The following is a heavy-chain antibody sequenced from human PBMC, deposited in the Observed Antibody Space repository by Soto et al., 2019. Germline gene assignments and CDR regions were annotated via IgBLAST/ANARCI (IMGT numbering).Heavy chain of an antibody. V-gene: IGHV4-61*08. Sequence: WETLSLTCSVSGDSVRSNVYYWSWIRQPPGKGLEWIAYISHSGTTKSNPSLKSPVTVSVDTSKNQFSLKLNFVTAADTAMYYCARVSFYYDSSGYPVAWFDPWGQGTLVTVSS. D-gene: IGHD3-22*01. J-gene: IGHJ5*02. CDR1: GDSVRSNVYY. CDR2: ISHSGTT. CDR3: ARVSFYYDSSGYPVAWFDP.